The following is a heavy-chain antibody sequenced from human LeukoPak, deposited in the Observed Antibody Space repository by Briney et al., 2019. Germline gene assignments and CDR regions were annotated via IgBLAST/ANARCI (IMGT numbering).Heavy chain of an antibody. D-gene: IGHD6-19*01. Sequence: SETLSLTCAVYGGSFSGYYWSWIRQPPGKGLEWIGEINHSGSTNYNPSLKSRVTISVDTSKNQSSLKLSSVTAADTAVYYCARVPYSSGWYPFDYWGQGTLVTVSS. CDR2: INHSGST. CDR1: GGSFSGYY. CDR3: ARVPYSSGWYPFDY. V-gene: IGHV4-34*01. J-gene: IGHJ4*02.